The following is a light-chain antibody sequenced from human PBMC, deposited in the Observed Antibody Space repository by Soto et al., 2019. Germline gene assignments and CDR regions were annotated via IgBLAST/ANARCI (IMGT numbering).Light chain of an antibody. CDR2: GNN. Sequence: QSALTQSPSVSGAPGQRVSISCTGTSSNIGAGFDVHWYQQLPATAPKLLIYGNNNRPSGVPDRFSGTKSGTSASLAITGLQAQDEANYDCQSYDTTRSGGAVFGTGTKVTVL. CDR1: SSNIGAGFD. CDR3: QSYDTTRSGGAV. J-gene: IGLJ1*01. V-gene: IGLV1-40*01.